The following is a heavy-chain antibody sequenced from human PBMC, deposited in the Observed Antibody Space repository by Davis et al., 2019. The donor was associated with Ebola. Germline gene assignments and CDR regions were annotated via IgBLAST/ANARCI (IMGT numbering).Heavy chain of an antibody. D-gene: IGHD2-8*02. J-gene: IGHJ4*02. CDR1: GFTFSSYS. CDR3: ARLVGCTGGVCSAYFDY. Sequence: GGSLRLSCAASGFTFSSYSMNWVRQAPGKGLEWVSSISSSSSYIYYADSVKGRFTISRDNAKNSLYLQMNSLRAEDTAVYYCARLVGCTGGVCSAYFDYWGQGTLVTVSS. CDR2: ISSSSSYI. V-gene: IGHV3-21*01.